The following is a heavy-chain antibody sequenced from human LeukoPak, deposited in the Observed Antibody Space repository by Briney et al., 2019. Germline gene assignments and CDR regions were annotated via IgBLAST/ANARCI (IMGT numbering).Heavy chain of an antibody. CDR3: ARADWNDGAGSDY. V-gene: IGHV3-21*01. CDR1: GFTFSSYS. J-gene: IGHJ4*02. Sequence: GGSLRLSCAASGFTFSSYSMNWVRQAPGKGLEWVSSISSSRSYIYYADSVKGRFTISRDNAKNSLYLQMNSLRAEDTAVYYCARADWNDGAGSDYWGQGTLVTVSS. D-gene: IGHD1-1*01. CDR2: ISSSRSYI.